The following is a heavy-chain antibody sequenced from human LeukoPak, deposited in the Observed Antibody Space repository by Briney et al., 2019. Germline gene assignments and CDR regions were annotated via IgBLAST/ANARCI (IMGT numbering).Heavy chain of an antibody. V-gene: IGHV4-31*03. Sequence: SETLSLTCTVSGGSLSSGGDYWTWIRQHPGKGLEWLGYIYYNGNTYYNPSLKSRVSISMDTSKNQFSLRLSSAAAADTAVYYCARIRGWKLKRLDSWGQGTLVTVSS. CDR2: IYYNGNT. CDR3: ARIRGWKLKRLDS. J-gene: IGHJ4*02. CDR1: GGSLSSGGDY. D-gene: IGHD4-23*01.